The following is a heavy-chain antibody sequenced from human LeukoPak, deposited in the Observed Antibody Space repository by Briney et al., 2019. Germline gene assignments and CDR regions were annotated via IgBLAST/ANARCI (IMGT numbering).Heavy chain of an antibody. CDR1: GFTFSSYS. V-gene: IGHV3-21*01. CDR2: ISSSSSYI. D-gene: IGHD4-23*01. J-gene: IGHJ6*03. Sequence: GGSLRLSCAASGFTFSSYSMNWVRQAPGKGLEWVSSISSSSSYIYYADSVKGRFTISGDNAKNSLYLQMNSLRAEDTAVYYCARSHGGTLYMDVWGKGTTVTVSS. CDR3: ARSHGGTLYMDV.